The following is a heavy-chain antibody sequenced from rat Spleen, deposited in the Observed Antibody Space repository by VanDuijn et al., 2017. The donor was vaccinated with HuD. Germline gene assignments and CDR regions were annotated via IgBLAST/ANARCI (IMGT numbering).Heavy chain of an antibody. CDR1: GFTFSDYY. CDR3: ARHRSYGYNPFDY. V-gene: IGHV5-29*01. CDR2: ISFDGSNT. Sequence: EVQLVESDGGLVQPGRSLKVSCAASGFTFSDYYMAWVRQAPTKGLEWVATISFDGSNTYYRDSVKGRFTISRDNANSNLYLQMDSLRSEDTATYYCARHRSYGYNPFDYWGQGVMVTVSS. J-gene: IGHJ2*01. D-gene: IGHD1-9*01.